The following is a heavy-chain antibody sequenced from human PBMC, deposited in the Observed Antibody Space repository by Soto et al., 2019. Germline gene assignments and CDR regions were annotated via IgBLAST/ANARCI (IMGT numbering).Heavy chain of an antibody. Sequence: QSGGSLRLSCAASGFTFSSYAMSWVRQAPGKGLEWVSAISGSGGSTYYADSVKGRFTISRDNSKNTLYLQMNSLRAEDKDVYYCAKGPPPGCSSTSCEELYYYYYYYMDVWGKGTTVTVSS. D-gene: IGHD2-2*01. CDR3: AKGPPPGCSSTSCEELYYYYYYYMDV. V-gene: IGHV3-23*01. J-gene: IGHJ6*03. CDR2: ISGSGGST. CDR1: GFTFSSYA.